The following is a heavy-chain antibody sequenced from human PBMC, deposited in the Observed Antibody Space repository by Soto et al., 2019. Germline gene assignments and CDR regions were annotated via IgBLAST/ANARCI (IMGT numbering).Heavy chain of an antibody. D-gene: IGHD3-10*01. CDR2: IIPIFGTA. CDR1: GGTFSSYA. CDR3: ASRSTMVRGWDFDL. J-gene: IGHJ3*01. V-gene: IGHV1-69*01. Sequence: QVQLVQSGAEVKKPGSSVKVSCKASGGTFSSYAISWVRQSPGQGLEWMGGIIPIFGTANYAQKFRGRVTITADASPRTAYMEMRRLSVEDTAVYYCASRSTMVRGWDFDLWGQGTMVTVSS.